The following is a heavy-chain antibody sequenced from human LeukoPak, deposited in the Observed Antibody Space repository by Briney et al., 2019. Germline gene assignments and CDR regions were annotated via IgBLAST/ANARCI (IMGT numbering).Heavy chain of an antibody. J-gene: IGHJ4*02. CDR1: GFTFRSYE. Sequence: GGSLRLSCAASGFTFRSYEMNWVRQAPGKGLEWVSYISSSGSTIYYADSVKGRFTISRDNSKNTLYLQMNSLRAEDTAVYYCARDDAEQLVQYYFDYWGQGTLVTVSS. V-gene: IGHV3-48*03. D-gene: IGHD6-13*01. CDR2: ISSSGSTI. CDR3: ARDDAEQLVQYYFDY.